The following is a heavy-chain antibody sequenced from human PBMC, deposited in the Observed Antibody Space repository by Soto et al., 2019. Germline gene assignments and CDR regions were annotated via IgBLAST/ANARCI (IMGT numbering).Heavy chain of an antibody. CDR3: ARGGYDFWSGYPDV. D-gene: IGHD3-3*01. CDR2: ISSSSSYI. Sequence: GGSLRLSCAASGFTFSSYSMNWVRQAPGKGLEWVSSISSSSSYIYYADSVKGRFTISRDNAKNSLYLQMNSLRAEATAVYYCARGGYDFWSGYPDVWGQGTTVTVSS. J-gene: IGHJ6*02. CDR1: GFTFSSYS. V-gene: IGHV3-21*01.